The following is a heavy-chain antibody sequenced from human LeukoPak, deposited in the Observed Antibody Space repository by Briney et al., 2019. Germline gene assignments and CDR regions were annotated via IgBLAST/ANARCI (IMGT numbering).Heavy chain of an antibody. CDR3: AREGIVATVPFDY. V-gene: IGHV4-38-2*02. Sequence: PSETLSLTCTVSGYSISSGYYWGWIRQPPGKGLEWIGSIYHSGSTYYNPSLKSRVTISVDTSKNQFSLKLSSVTAADTAVYYCAREGIVATVPFDYWGQGTLVTVSS. D-gene: IGHD5-12*01. CDR1: GYSISSGYY. J-gene: IGHJ4*02. CDR2: IYHSGST.